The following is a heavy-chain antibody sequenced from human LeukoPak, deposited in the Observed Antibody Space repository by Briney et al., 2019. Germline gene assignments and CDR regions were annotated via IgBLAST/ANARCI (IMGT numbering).Heavy chain of an antibody. D-gene: IGHD6-6*01. V-gene: IGHV3-23*01. Sequence: QPGGSLRLSCAASGFTLRSYAMTWVRQAPGKGLEWVSGISASGGSTYYADSVKGRFTISRDTSKNTLNLQMNSLRAEDTAVYYCAKVRSTSFPGNFDYWGQGALVTFSS. CDR1: GFTLRSYA. J-gene: IGHJ4*02. CDR2: ISASGGST. CDR3: AKVRSTSFPGNFDY.